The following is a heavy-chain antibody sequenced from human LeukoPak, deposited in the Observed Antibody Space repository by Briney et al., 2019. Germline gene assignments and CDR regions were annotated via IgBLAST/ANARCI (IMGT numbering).Heavy chain of an antibody. CDR1: GGSISSYY. CDR2: IYYSGST. D-gene: IGHD3-10*01. J-gene: IGHJ4*02. CDR3: ARASYGSGSYKY. Sequence: SETLSLTCTVSGGSISSYYWSWIRQPPGKGLEWIGYIYYSGSTNYNPSLKSRVTMSVDTSKNQISLKLSSVTAADTAVYYCARASYGSGSYKYWGQGTLVTVSS. V-gene: IGHV4-59*12.